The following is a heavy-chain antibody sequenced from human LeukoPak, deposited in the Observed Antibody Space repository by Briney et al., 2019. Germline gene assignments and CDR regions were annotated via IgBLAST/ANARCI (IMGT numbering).Heavy chain of an antibody. Sequence: IYWDDDKRYSPSLKSRLTITKDTSKNQVVLTMTNMDPVDTATYYCAHLDNAFDFWSLPGYWGQGTLVTVSS. J-gene: IGHJ4*02. CDR3: AHLDNAFDFWSLPGY. CDR2: IYWDDDK. V-gene: IGHV2-5*02. D-gene: IGHD3-3*01.